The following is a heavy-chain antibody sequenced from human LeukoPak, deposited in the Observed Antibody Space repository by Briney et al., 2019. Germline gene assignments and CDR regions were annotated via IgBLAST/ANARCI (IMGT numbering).Heavy chain of an antibody. V-gene: IGHV3-53*04. Sequence: EESLRLSCAASGFTVSGNYMSWVRHAPGKGLEWVSVIYSGGSTYYADSVKGRFTISRHNSKNTLYLQMNSLRAEDTAVYYCARESVEMVNWGQGTLVTVSS. CDR3: ARESVEMVN. CDR1: GFTVSGNY. D-gene: IGHD5-24*01. CDR2: IYSGGST. J-gene: IGHJ4*02.